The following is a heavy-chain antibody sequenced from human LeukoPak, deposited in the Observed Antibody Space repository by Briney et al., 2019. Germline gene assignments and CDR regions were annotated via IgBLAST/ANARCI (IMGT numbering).Heavy chain of an antibody. CDR1: ADSLSSGGHY. CDR2: IHHSGRS. Sequence: SETLSLTCTVSADSLSSGGHYWAWIRQFPGKGLESIGFIHHSGRSRHNPSLKDRVAISVATSRKQVALKLSSVTAADTAMYYCARGGNRFGGFYFDYWGQGIQVIVSS. D-gene: IGHD3-10*01. CDR3: ARGGNRFGGFYFDY. J-gene: IGHJ4*02. V-gene: IGHV4-31*03.